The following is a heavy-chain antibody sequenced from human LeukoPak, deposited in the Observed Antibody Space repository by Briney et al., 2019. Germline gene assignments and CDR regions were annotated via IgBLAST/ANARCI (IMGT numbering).Heavy chain of an antibody. CDR2: ISGSGGST. V-gene: IGHV3-23*01. CDR3: AKRTLLWFGEPH. Sequence: GASLRLPCAASGFTFSSYAMSWVRQAPGKGLEWVSAISGSGGSTYYADSVKGRFTISRDNSKNTLYLQMNSLRAEDTAVYYCAKRTLLWFGEPHWGQGTLVTVSS. J-gene: IGHJ4*02. D-gene: IGHD3-10*01. CDR1: GFTFSSYA.